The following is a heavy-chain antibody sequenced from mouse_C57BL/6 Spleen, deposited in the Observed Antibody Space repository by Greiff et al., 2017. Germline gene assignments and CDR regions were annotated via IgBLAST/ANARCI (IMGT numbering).Heavy chain of an antibody. V-gene: IGHV10-1*01. D-gene: IGHD2-4*01. CDR1: GFSFNTYA. CDR3: VRQGYDYDGRAYFDY. J-gene: IGHJ2*01. CDR2: IRSKSNNYAT. Sequence: EVQLVESGGGLVQPKGSLKLSCAASGFSFNTYAMNWVRQAPGKGLEWVARIRSKSNNYATYYADSVKDRFTISRDDSESMLYLQMNNLKTEDTAMYYCVRQGYDYDGRAYFDYWGQGTTLTVSS.